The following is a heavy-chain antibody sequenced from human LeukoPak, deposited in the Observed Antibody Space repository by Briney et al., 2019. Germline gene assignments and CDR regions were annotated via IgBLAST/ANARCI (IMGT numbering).Heavy chain of an antibody. CDR1: GGSISSGGYY. D-gene: IGHD3-22*01. Sequence: PSETLSLTCTVSGGSISSGGYYWSWIRQPPGKRLEWIGYIYHSGSTYYNPSLKSRVTISVDTSKNQFSLKLSSVTAADTAVYYCARDGYYYDNWFDPWGQGTLVTVSS. J-gene: IGHJ5*02. CDR2: IYHSGST. CDR3: ARDGYYYDNWFDP. V-gene: IGHV4-30-2*01.